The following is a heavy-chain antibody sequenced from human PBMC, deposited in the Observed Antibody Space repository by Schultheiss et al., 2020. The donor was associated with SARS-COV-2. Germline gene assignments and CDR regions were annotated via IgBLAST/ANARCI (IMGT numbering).Heavy chain of an antibody. CDR3: ARHRIQLWPVPADH. Sequence: GESLKISCAASGFTFSSHWMHWVRQAPGKGLEWVSAISGSGGSTYYADSVKGRFTISRDNSKNTLYLQMNSLRAEDTAVYYCARHRIQLWPVPADHWGQGTLVTVSS. D-gene: IGHD5-18*01. CDR1: GFTFSSHW. V-gene: IGHV3-23*01. CDR2: ISGSGGST. J-gene: IGHJ4*02.